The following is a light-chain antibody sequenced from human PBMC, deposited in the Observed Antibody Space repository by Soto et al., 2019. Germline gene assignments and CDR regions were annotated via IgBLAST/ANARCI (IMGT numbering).Light chain of an antibody. J-gene: IGKJ3*01. CDR2: SAS. CDR3: QQRSNGPFT. Sequence: EIVLTQSPATLSLSPGEKATLSCRASQSVGNYLAWYQQKRGQPPRLLIYSASSRAAGIPARVSGSGSGTDFTLTISSLEPEDFAFYYCQQRSNGPFTFGPGTKVDIK. V-gene: IGKV3-11*01. CDR1: QSVGNY.